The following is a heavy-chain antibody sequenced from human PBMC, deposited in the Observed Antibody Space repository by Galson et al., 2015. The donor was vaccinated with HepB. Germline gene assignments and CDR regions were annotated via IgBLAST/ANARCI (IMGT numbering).Heavy chain of an antibody. J-gene: IGHJ3*02. CDR3: ARPRDSSDWYLFDI. CDR1: GFTFSSYA. Sequence: SLRLSCAASGFTFSSYAMSWVRQAPGKGLEWVSAISGSGVSTYYADSVKGRFTVSRDSSKSTLYLQVNSLRAEDTAVYYCARPRDSSDWYLFDIWGQGTMVTVSS. V-gene: IGHV3-23*01. D-gene: IGHD6-19*01. CDR2: ISGSGVST.